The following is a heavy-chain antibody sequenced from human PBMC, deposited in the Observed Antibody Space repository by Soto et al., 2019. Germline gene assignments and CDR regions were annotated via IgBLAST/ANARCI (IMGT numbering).Heavy chain of an antibody. V-gene: IGHV4-59*01. CDR2: IYYSGST. CDR1: GGSISSYY. J-gene: IGHJ5*02. CDR3: ARDHTYYYDSSGYRYNWFDP. D-gene: IGHD3-22*01. Sequence: SETLSLTCTVSGGSISSYYWSWVRQPPGKGLEWIGYIYYSGSTNYNPSLKSRVTISVDTSKNQFSLKLSSVTAADTAVYYCARDHTYYYDSSGYRYNWFDPWGQGTLVTVSS.